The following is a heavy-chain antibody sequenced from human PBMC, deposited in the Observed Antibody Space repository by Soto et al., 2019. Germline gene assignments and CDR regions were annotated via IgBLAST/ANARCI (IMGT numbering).Heavy chain of an antibody. CDR3: ARGGTFWDVFYI. Sequence: ASVKVSCKASGGTFSSYAISWVRQAPGQGLEWMGGIIPIFGTANYAQKFQGRVTITADESTSTAYMELSSLRSEDTAVYYCARGGTFWDVFYIWGQGTMVTVSS. D-gene: IGHD3-16*01. J-gene: IGHJ3*02. V-gene: IGHV1-69*13. CDR2: IIPIFGTA. CDR1: GGTFSSYA.